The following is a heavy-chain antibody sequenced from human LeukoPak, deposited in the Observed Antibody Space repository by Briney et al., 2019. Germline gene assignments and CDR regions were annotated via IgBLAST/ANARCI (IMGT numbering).Heavy chain of an antibody. CDR1: GGSISSGSYY. Sequence: SETLSLTCTVSGGSISSGSYYWSWIRQPAGKGLEWIGRIYTSGSTNYNPSLKSRVTISVDTSKNQFSLKLSSVTAADTAVYYCARDHPLGNFDYWGQGTLVTVSS. CDR3: ARDHPLGNFDY. D-gene: IGHD3-10*01. V-gene: IGHV4-61*02. J-gene: IGHJ4*02. CDR2: IYTSGST.